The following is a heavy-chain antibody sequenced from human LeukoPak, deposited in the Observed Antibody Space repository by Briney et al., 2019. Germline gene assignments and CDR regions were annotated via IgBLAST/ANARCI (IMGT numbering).Heavy chain of an antibody. CDR3: AKGRLRGIVGAVDY. V-gene: IGHV3-48*03. CDR2: ISSSGSTI. Sequence: PGGSLRLSCAASGFTFSSYEMNWVRQAPGKGLEWVSYISSSGSTIYYADSVKGRFTISRDNAKNSLYLQMNSLRAEDTAVYYCAKGRLRGIVGAVDYWGQGTLVTVSS. CDR1: GFTFSSYE. D-gene: IGHD2-8*02. J-gene: IGHJ4*02.